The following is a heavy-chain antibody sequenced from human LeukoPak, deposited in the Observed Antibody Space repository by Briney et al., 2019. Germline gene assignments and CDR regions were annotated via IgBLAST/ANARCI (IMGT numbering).Heavy chain of an antibody. Sequence: SEALSLTCTVSGASISGYYWSWIRQPPGKGLEWIGHIYYSGSTSYNPSLKSRATISIDTSKNQFSLKLRSVTAADTAVYYCAREYRWFDPWGQGTLVTVSS. D-gene: IGHD5-12*01. CDR1: GASISGYY. J-gene: IGHJ5*02. CDR3: AREYRWFDP. V-gene: IGHV4-59*01. CDR2: IYYSGST.